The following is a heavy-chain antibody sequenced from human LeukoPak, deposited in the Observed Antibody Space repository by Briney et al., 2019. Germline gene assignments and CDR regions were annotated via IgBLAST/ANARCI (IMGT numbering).Heavy chain of an antibody. CDR3: AKVSDYGALDACDI. D-gene: IGHD4-17*01. Sequence: GGSLKLSCAASGFSFHSYAMTWVRQTPGGGLEWVAGISGSSVSTHYADSVKGRFTISRDNSKNTLFLQLNSLRAEDTAIYYCAKVSDYGALDACDIWGQGTMVTVSS. CDR1: GFSFHSYA. V-gene: IGHV3-23*01. CDR2: ISGSSVST. J-gene: IGHJ3*02.